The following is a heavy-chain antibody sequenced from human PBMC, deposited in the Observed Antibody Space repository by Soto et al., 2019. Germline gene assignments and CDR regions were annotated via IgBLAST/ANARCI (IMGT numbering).Heavy chain of an antibody. CDR1: GFTFSGYA. CDR3: AKDHREVVIPYYFDY. CDR2: ISGSGGST. Sequence: GGSLRLSCAASGFTFSGYAMTWVRQAPGKGLEWVSAISGSGGSTYYADSVKGRFTISRDNSKNTLYLQMNSLRAEDTAVYYCAKDHREVVIPYYFDYWGQGTLVTVSS. V-gene: IGHV3-23*01. D-gene: IGHD2-15*01. J-gene: IGHJ4*02.